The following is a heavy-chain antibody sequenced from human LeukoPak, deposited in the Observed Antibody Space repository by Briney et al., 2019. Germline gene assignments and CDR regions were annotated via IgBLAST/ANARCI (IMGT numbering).Heavy chain of an antibody. CDR1: GFTFSSYA. V-gene: IGHV3-23*01. CDR3: AKDRVDGSGSQFDS. D-gene: IGHD3-10*01. CDR2: ISGSGGST. Sequence: GGSLRLSCAASGFTFSSYAMCWVRQAPGKGPEWVSAISGSGGSTYYADSVKGRFTISRDNSKNTLYLQMNSLRVDDTAVYYCAKDRVDGSGSQFDSWGQGSLVTVSS. J-gene: IGHJ4*02.